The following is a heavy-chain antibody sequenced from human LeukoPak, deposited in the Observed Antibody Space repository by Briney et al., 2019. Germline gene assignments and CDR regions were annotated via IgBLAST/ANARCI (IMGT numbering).Heavy chain of an antibody. CDR1: GYTLTELS. D-gene: IGHD6-13*01. V-gene: IGHV1-24*01. J-gene: IGHJ4*02. CDR2: FDPEDGET. CDR3: ATGPSSSHSGDY. Sequence: GASVKVSCKVSGYTLTELSMHWVRQAPGKGLEWMGGFDPEDGETIYAQKFQGRVTMTEDTSTDTAYMELSSLRPEDTAVYYCATGPSSSHSGDYWGQGTLVTVSS.